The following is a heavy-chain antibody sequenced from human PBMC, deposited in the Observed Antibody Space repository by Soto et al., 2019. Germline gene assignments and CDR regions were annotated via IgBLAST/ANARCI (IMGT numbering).Heavy chain of an antibody. Sequence: PGGSLRLSCAASGFTFSSYGMHWVRQAPGKGLEWVAVIWYDGSNKYYADSVKGRFTISRDNSKNTLYLQMNSLRAEDTAVYYCARVRRPQGYYYGMDVWGQGTTVTV. CDR3: ARVRRPQGYYYGMDV. CDR1: GFTFSSYG. V-gene: IGHV3-33*01. D-gene: IGHD6-25*01. CDR2: IWYDGSNK. J-gene: IGHJ6*02.